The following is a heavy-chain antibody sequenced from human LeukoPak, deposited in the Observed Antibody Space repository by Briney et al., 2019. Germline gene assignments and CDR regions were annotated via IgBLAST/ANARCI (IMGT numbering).Heavy chain of an antibody. CDR3: ARGTPTYYYDSSGPNHDY. CDR1: GGSFSNYY. Sequence: SETLSLTCAVYGGSFSNYYWNWIRQPPGKGLEWIGEINQSGYINYNPSLKSRVTMSIDTSKDQFSLRLRSVVAADTAVYYCARGTPTYYYDSSGPNHDYWGQGTLVTVSS. V-gene: IGHV4-34*01. D-gene: IGHD3-22*01. J-gene: IGHJ4*02. CDR2: INQSGYI.